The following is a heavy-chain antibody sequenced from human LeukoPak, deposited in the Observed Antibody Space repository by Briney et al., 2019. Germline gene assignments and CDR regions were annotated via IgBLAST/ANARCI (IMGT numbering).Heavy chain of an antibody. CDR3: AKDFAWY. Sequence: PGRSLRLSCAASGFTFSSYGMHWVRQAPGKGLEWVAVISYDGSNKYYADSVKGRFTISRDKSKNTLYLQMNSLRAEDTAVYYCAKDFAWYWGQGTLVTVSS. V-gene: IGHV3-30*18. CDR1: GFTFSSYG. CDR2: ISYDGSNK. J-gene: IGHJ4*02. D-gene: IGHD3-3*01.